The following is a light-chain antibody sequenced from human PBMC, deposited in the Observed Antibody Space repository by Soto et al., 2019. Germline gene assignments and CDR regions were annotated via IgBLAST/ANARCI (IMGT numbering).Light chain of an antibody. V-gene: IGLV1-40*01. J-gene: IGLJ3*02. Sequence: QSVLTQPPSMSGAPGQRVTISCTGSSSNIGAAYDVHWYQHLPGTAPKLLIYGNTNRPSGVPDRFSGSKSGTSASLAITGLQAEDEADYYCQSHDSSLNSWVFGVGTKLTVL. CDR3: QSHDSSLNSWV. CDR1: SSNIGAAYD. CDR2: GNT.